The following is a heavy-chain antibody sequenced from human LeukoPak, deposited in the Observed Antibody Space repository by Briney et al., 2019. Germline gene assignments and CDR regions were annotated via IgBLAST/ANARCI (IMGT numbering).Heavy chain of an antibody. D-gene: IGHD3-10*01. V-gene: IGHV5-51*01. CDR3: ARRKKGYGSGSLNFDY. CDR1: GYSFTSYW. CDR2: IYPGDSDT. J-gene: IGHJ4*02. Sequence: GESLKISCQGSGYSFTSYWIGWVRQMPGKGLEWMGIIYPGDSDTRYSPSFQGQVTISADKSISTAYLQWSSLKASDTAMYYCARRKKGYGSGSLNFDYWGQGTLVTVSS.